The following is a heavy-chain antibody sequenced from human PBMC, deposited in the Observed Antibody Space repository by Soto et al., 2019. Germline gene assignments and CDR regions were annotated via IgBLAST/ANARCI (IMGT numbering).Heavy chain of an antibody. CDR1: GFTFSSYG. Sequence: GGSLRLSCAASGFTFSSYGMHWVRQAPGKGLERVAVIWYDGSKKYYADSVKGRFTISRDNSKNTLYLQMNSLRAEDTAVYYCARDRSYYGSGSYRVYYGMDVWGQGTTVTVSS. CDR2: IWYDGSKK. V-gene: IGHV3-33*01. CDR3: ARDRSYYGSGSYRVYYGMDV. J-gene: IGHJ6*02. D-gene: IGHD3-10*01.